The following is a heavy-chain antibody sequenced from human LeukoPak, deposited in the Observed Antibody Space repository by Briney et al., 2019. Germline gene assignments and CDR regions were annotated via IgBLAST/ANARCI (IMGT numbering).Heavy chain of an antibody. CDR3: ASIAAAGTSGMDV. D-gene: IGHD6-13*01. V-gene: IGHV4-34*01. J-gene: IGHJ6*02. Sequence: SETLSLTCTVSGGSISSYYWSWIRQPPGKGLEWIGEINHSGSTNYNPSLKSRVTISVDTSKNQFSLKLSSVTAADTAVYYCASIAAAGTSGMDVWGQGTTVTVSS. CDR2: INHSGST. CDR1: GGSISSYY.